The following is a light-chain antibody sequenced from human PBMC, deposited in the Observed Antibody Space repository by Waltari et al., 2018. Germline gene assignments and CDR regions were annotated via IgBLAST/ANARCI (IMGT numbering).Light chain of an antibody. CDR3: QQSNSSPFT. CDR1: QSISSY. V-gene: IGKV1-39*01. CDR2: AAS. J-gene: IGKJ3*01. Sequence: DIQMTQSPSSLSASVGDRVTITCRASQSISSYLNWYQQKPGKAPKLLIYAASSLQSGVPSRFSGSRTGTDFTLTISSLQLEDFATYYCQQSNSSPFTFGPGTKVDIK.